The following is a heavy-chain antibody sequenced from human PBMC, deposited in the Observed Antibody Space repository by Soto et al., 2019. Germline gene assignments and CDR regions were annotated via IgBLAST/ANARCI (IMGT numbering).Heavy chain of an antibody. Sequence: ASVKVSCKASGYTFTSYDINWVRQATGQGLEWMGWMNPNSGNTGYAQKFQGRVTMTRNTSISTAYMELSSLRSEDTAVYYCAIYDSSGYYKGSVFDYWGQGTLVTVSS. CDR1: GYTFTSYD. J-gene: IGHJ4*02. CDR2: MNPNSGNT. D-gene: IGHD3-22*01. CDR3: AIYDSSGYYKGSVFDY. V-gene: IGHV1-8*01.